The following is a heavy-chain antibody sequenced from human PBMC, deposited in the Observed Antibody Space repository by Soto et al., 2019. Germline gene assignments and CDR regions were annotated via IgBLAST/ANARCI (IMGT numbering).Heavy chain of an antibody. CDR2: ISYDGSNK. CDR3: APWFGAFDY. J-gene: IGHJ4*02. V-gene: IGHV3-30*03. D-gene: IGHD3-10*01. Sequence: QVQLVESGGGVVQPGRSLRLSFAASGFTFSSYGMHWVRQAPGKGLEWVAVISYDGSNKYYADSVKGRFTISRDNSKNTRYLLMNSLRAEDTAVYYCAPWFGAFDYWGQGTLVTVSS. CDR1: GFTFSSYG.